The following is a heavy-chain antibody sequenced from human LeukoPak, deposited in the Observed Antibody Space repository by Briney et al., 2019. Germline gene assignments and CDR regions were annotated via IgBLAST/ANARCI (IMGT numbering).Heavy chain of an antibody. Sequence: ASVKVSCKVSGYTLTELSMHWVRQGPGKGLEWGGGFDPEDGETIYAQKFQGRVTMTEDTSTDTAYMELSSLRSEDTAVYYCATFDPSYYYDSSGLDAFDIWGQGTMVSVSS. CDR2: FDPEDGET. CDR1: GYTLTELS. V-gene: IGHV1-24*01. CDR3: ATFDPSYYYDSSGLDAFDI. D-gene: IGHD3-22*01. J-gene: IGHJ3*02.